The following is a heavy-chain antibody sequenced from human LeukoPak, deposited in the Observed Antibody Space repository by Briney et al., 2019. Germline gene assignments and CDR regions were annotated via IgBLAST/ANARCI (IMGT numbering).Heavy chain of an antibody. CDR3: ARDSSRLRELGPSFDY. CDR2: ISAYNGNT. D-gene: IGHD1-26*01. Sequence: ASVKLSCKASGYTFTSYGISWVRQAPGQGLEWMGWISAYNGNTNYAQKLQGRVTMTTDTSTSTAYMELRSLRSDDTAVYYCARDSSRLRELGPSFDYWGQGTLDTVSS. CDR1: GYTFTSYG. V-gene: IGHV1-18*01. J-gene: IGHJ4*02.